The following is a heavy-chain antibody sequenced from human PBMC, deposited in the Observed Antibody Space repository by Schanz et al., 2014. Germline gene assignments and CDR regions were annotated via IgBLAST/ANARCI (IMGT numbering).Heavy chain of an antibody. V-gene: IGHV3-64*04. CDR3: ARDHTTESYYSAGPPIDY. Sequence: VHLLESGGGLVQPGGSLRLSCAASGFTFSTHAMHWVRQAPGKGLEYVSAISHDGYSTYYADSVKGRFTISRDNSKNTLFLQMNSLRAEDTAVYYCARDHTTESYYSAGPPIDYWGQGTLLTVSS. J-gene: IGHJ4*02. CDR1: GFTFSTHA. D-gene: IGHD1-26*01. CDR2: ISHDGYST.